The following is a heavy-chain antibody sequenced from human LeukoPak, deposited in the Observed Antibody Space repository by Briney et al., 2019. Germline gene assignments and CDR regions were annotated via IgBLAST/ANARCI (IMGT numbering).Heavy chain of an antibody. CDR1: GFTFSSYR. CDR2: ISSSSSYI. J-gene: IGHJ4*02. D-gene: IGHD3-10*01. CDR3: ARYYYGSGDYYLDY. V-gene: IGHV3-21*01. Sequence: GGSLRLSCAASGFTFSSYRMNWVRQAPGKGLEWVSSISSSSSYIYYADSVKGRFTISRDSAKNSLYLQMNSLRAEDTAVYYCARYYYGSGDYYLDYWGQGTLVTVSS.